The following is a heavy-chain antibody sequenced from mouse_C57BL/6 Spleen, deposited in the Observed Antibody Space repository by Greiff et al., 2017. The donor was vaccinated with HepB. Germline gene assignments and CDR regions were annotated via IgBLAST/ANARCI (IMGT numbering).Heavy chain of an antibody. V-gene: IGHV1-62-2*01. CDR3: ARHEEIYYYGSSYGYFDY. D-gene: IGHD1-1*01. J-gene: IGHJ2*01. Sequence: QVQLQQSGAELVKPGASVKLSCKASGYTFTEYTIHWVKQRSGQGLEWIGWFYPGSGSIKYNEKFKDKATLTADKSSSTVYMELSRLTSEDSAVYVCARHEEIYYYGSSYGYFDYWGQGTTLTVSS. CDR2: FYPGSGSI. CDR1: GYTFTEYT.